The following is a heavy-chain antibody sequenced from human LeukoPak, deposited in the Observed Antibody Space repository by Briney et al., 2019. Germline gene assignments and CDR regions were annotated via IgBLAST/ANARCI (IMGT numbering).Heavy chain of an antibody. CDR3: ATGRYCSSTSCKLNWFDP. CDR1: GGSFSGYY. J-gene: IGHJ5*02. CDR2: INHSGST. V-gene: IGHV4-34*01. Sequence: SETLSLTCAVYGGSFSGYYWSWIRQPPGKGLEWIGEINHSGSTNYNPSLKSRVTISVDTSKNQFSLKLSSATAADTAVYYCATGRYCSSTSCKLNWFDPWGQGTLVTVSS. D-gene: IGHD2-2*01.